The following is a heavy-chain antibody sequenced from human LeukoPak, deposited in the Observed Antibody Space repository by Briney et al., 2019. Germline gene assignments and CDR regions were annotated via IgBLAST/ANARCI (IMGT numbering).Heavy chain of an antibody. J-gene: IGHJ6*03. CDR3: AKVSLSRAINYYYYYMDV. CDR2: IRYDGSNK. Sequence: PGGSLRLSCAASGFTFSSYGMHWVRQAPGKGLEWVAFIRYDGSNKYYADSVKGRFTISRDNSKNTLYLQMNSLRAEETAVYYCAKVSLSRAINYYYYYMDVWGKGTTVTVSS. CDR1: GFTFSSYG. V-gene: IGHV3-30*02.